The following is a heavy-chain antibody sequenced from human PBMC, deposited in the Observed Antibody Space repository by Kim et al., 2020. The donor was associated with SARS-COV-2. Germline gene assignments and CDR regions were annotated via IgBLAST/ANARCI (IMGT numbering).Heavy chain of an antibody. CDR2: IYYSGST. Sequence: SETLSLTCTVSGGSISSYYWSWIRQPPGKGLEWIGYIYYSGSTNYNPSLKSRVTISVDTSKNQFSLKLSSVTAADTAVYYRASLQGSGSRYGMDVWGQGTTVTVSS. D-gene: IGHD1-26*01. CDR3: ASLQGSGSRYGMDV. CDR1: GGSISSYY. J-gene: IGHJ6*02. V-gene: IGHV4-59*13.